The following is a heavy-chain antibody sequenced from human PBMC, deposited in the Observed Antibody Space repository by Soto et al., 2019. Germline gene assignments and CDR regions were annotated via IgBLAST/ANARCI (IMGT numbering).Heavy chain of an antibody. CDR2: ISGTGSDI. CDR3: ARVEIAVAGTAYYFDY. D-gene: IGHD6-19*01. V-gene: IGHV3-21*01. CDR1: GFTFSSYS. Sequence: PGGSLRLSCAASGFTFSSYSMNWVRQAPGKGLEWVSSISGTGSDIYYADSVKGRFTISRDNSKNTLYLQMNSLRAEDTAVYYCARVEIAVAGTAYYFDYWGQGTLVTVS. J-gene: IGHJ4*02.